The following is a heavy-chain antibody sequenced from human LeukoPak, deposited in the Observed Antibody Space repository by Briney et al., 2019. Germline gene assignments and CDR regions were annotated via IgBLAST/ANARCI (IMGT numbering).Heavy chain of an antibody. CDR3: ARALGGVYYYGMDV. CDR1: GYTFTNYW. J-gene: IGHJ6*02. Sequence: GESLKISCKGSGYTFTNYWIGWVRQMPGKGLEWMGTVSSGASDTIYSPSFQGQVTIAVDKSISTAYLQWSSLRASDTAMYYCARALGGVYYYGMDVWGQGTTVTVSS. V-gene: IGHV5-51*01. CDR2: VSSGASDT. D-gene: IGHD1-26*01.